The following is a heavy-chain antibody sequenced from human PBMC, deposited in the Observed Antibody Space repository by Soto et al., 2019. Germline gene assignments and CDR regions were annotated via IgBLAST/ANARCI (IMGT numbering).Heavy chain of an antibody. J-gene: IGHJ6*04. CDR2: INPSGGST. CDR1: GYTFTSYY. V-gene: IGHV1-46*01. D-gene: IGHD2-2*01. CDR3: AQEGVVVPAAMRFYYYGMDV. Sequence: GASVKVSCKASGYTFTSYYMHWVRQAPGQGLEWMGIINPSGGSTSYAQKFQGRVTMTRDTSTSTVYMELSSLRSEDTAVYYCAQEGVVVPAAMRFYYYGMDVWGDVTTGTVAS.